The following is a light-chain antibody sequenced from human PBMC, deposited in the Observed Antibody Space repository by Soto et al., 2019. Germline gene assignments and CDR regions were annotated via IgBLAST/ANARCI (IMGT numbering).Light chain of an antibody. CDR2: EVS. CDR3: SSYAGSNNVI. J-gene: IGLJ2*01. Sequence: QSMLTQPPSASGSPGQSVTISCTGTNSDVGGYNYVSWYQQHPGKAPKVMIYEVSKRPSGVPDRFSGSKSGNTASLTVSGLQAEDEADYYCSSYAGSNNVIFGGGTKLTVL. V-gene: IGLV2-8*01. CDR1: NSDVGGYNY.